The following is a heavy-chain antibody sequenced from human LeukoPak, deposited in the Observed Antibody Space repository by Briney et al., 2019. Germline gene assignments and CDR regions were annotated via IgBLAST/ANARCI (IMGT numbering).Heavy chain of an antibody. CDR1: GGSISSSTYY. J-gene: IGHJ4*02. D-gene: IGHD4-17*01. CDR3: ARHGGDYVFDY. CDR2: IYYSGST. Sequence: PSETLSLTCTVSGGSISSSTYYWGWIRQPPGKGLEWIGSIYYSGSTYYNPSLKSRVTISVDTSKNQFSLKLSSVTAADTAVYYCARHGGDYVFDYWGQGTLVTVSS. V-gene: IGHV4-39*01.